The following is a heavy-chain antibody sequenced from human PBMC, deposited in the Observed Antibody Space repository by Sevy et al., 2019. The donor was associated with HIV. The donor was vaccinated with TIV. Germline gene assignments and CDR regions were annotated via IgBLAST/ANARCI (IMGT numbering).Heavy chain of an antibody. J-gene: IGHJ4*02. CDR3: ATHAGIAAAGRVFDY. V-gene: IGHV3-72*01. Sequence: GGYLRLSCAASGFTFSDHYMEWVRQAPGKGLEWVGRTRNKADSYTTDYAASVKGRFTISRDDSKNSLYLLMNSLKTEDTAVYYCATHAGIAAAGRVFDYWGQGTLVTVSS. D-gene: IGHD6-13*01. CDR1: GFTFSDHY. CDR2: TRNKADSYTT.